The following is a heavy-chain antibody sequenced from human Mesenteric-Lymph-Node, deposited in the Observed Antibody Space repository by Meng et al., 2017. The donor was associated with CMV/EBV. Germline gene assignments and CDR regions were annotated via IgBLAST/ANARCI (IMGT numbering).Heavy chain of an antibody. V-gene: IGHV4-34*01. J-gene: IGHJ4*02. D-gene: IGHD6-13*01. CDR2: INHSGST. Sequence: TCPVYGGSFSGYSWSWIRQPPGKGLEWIGEINHSGSTNYSPSLKSRVTISVDTSKNQFSLKLSSVTAADTAVYYCARVRSWSNYFDYWGQGTLVTVSS. CDR1: GGSFSGYS. CDR3: ARVRSWSNYFDY.